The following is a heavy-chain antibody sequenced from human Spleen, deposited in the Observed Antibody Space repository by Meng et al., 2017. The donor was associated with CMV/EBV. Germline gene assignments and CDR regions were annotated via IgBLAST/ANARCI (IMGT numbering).Heavy chain of an antibody. CDR3: ARGPYGSGSYYDY. J-gene: IGHJ4*02. D-gene: IGHD3-10*01. CDR1: GYTFTTYD. CDR2: MNSNSGNT. Sequence: ASVKVSCKASGYTFTTYDINWVRQASGQGLEWMGWMNSNSGNTNYAQKFQGRLTFTRDTSTSTVYMELSSLRSEDTAVYYCARGPYGSGSYYDYWGQGTLVTVSS. V-gene: IGHV1-8*03.